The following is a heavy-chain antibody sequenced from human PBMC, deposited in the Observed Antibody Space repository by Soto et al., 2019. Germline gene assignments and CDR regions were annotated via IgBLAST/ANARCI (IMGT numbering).Heavy chain of an antibody. CDR2: IIPISDTP. Sequence: QVQLVQSGAEVKKPGSSVKVSCKASVGTFSSYAISWVRQAPGHGLEWMGGIIPISDTPNYAQKFQGRVTITADESTSTAYMELSSLRSEDTAVYYCARSQGSSTSLEIYYYYYYGMDVWGQGTTVTVSS. J-gene: IGHJ6*02. D-gene: IGHD2-2*01. V-gene: IGHV1-69*01. CDR1: VGTFSSYA. CDR3: ARSQGSSTSLEIYYYYYYGMDV.